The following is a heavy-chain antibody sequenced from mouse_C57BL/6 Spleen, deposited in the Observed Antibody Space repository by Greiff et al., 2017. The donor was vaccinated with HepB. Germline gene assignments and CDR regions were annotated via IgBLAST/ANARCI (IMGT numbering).Heavy chain of an antibody. J-gene: IGHJ3*01. Sequence: EVQLQQSGPELVKPGASVKISCKASGYTFTDYYMNWVKQSHGKSLEWIGDINPNNGGTSYNQKFKGKATLTVDKSSSTAYIELRSLTSGDSAVYYCARAALFAYWGQGTLVTVSA. CDR1: GYTFTDYY. CDR3: ARAALFAY. CDR2: INPNNGGT. V-gene: IGHV1-26*01.